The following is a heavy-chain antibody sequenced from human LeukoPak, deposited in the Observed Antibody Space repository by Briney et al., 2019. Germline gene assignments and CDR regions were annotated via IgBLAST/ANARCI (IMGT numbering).Heavy chain of an antibody. CDR2: INAGNGNT. CDR1: GYTFTSYA. CDR3: ARASPTGYSSGWYDY. V-gene: IGHV1-3*01. D-gene: IGHD6-19*01. Sequence: ASVKVSCKASGYTFTSYAMHWVRQAPGQRLEWMGRINAGNGNTKYSQKFQGRVTITRDTSASTAYMELSSLRSEDTAVYYCARASPTGYSSGWYDYWGQGTLVTVSS. J-gene: IGHJ4*02.